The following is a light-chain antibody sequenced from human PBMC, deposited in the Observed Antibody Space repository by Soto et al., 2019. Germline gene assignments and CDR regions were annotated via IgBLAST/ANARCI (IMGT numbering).Light chain of an antibody. Sequence: QSVLTQPASVSGSPGQSITISCTGTSGDVGVYKFVSWYQQHLGKAPKLIIYEVSNRPSGVSSRFSGSMSGNTASLTISGLQAEDEADYYCGSYTGTIYVFGTGTKVTVL. CDR2: EVS. V-gene: IGLV2-14*01. CDR3: GSYTGTIYV. J-gene: IGLJ1*01. CDR1: SGDVGVYKF.